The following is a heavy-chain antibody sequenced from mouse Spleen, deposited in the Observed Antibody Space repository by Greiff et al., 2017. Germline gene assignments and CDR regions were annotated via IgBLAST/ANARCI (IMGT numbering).Heavy chain of an antibody. CDR2: IWTGGGT. CDR1: GFSLTSYD. CDR3: VREGKGLLRSFAY. Sequence: VKLVESGPGLVAPSQSLSITCTVSGFSLTSYDISWIRQPPGKGLEWLGVIWTGGGTNYNSAFMSRLSISKDNSKSQVFLKMNSLQTDDTAIYYCVREGKGLLRSFAYWGQGTLVTVSA. J-gene: IGHJ3*01. D-gene: IGHD1-1*01. V-gene: IGHV2-9-2*01.